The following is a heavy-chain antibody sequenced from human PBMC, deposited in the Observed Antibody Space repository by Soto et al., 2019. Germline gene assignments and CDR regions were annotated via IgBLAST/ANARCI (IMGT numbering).Heavy chain of an antibody. J-gene: IGHJ4*02. V-gene: IGHV5-51*01. D-gene: IGHD6-6*01. Sequence: GESLKISCKGSGYSFTNYWIGWVRQKPGKGLEWMGTIFPGDSDTRYSPSFQGQVTISADKSISTAYLQWSSLKASDTAMYYCARKLAAPFFDYWGQGTLGTVSS. CDR3: ARKLAAPFFDY. CDR2: IFPGDSDT. CDR1: GYSFTNYW.